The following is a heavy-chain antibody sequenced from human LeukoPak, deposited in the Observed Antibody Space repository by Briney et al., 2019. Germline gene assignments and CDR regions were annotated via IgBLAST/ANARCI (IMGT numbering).Heavy chain of an antibody. J-gene: IGHJ5*02. CDR2: ISSSGSTI. V-gene: IGHV3-48*03. CDR3: ARDLTRERKLEAPLGDNWFDP. Sequence: GRSLRLSCAASGFTFSSYEMNWVRQAPGKGLEWVSYISSSGSTIYYADSVKGRFTISRDNAKNSLYLQMNSLRAEDTTVYYFARDLTRERKLEAPLGDNWFDPWSQGTLVTVSS. CDR1: GFTFSSYE. D-gene: IGHD1-1*01.